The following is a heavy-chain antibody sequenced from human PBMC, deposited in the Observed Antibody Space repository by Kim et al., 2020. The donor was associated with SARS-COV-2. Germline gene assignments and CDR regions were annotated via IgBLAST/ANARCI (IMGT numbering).Heavy chain of an antibody. V-gene: IGHV3-33*01. Sequence: NAESGTGQFTTSRDNAKNTRYLKMNSLRAEDTAVYYCAREDIVVVPAIDYWGQGTLVTVSS. J-gene: IGHJ4*02. D-gene: IGHD2-2*01. CDR3: AREDIVVVPAIDY.